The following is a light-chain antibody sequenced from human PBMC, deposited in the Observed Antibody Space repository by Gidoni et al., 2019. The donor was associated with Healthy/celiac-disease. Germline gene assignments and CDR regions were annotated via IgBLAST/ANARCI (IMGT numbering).Light chain of an antibody. V-gene: IGKV2-28*01. CDR1: QSLLHSNGYNY. CDR2: LGS. J-gene: IGKJ2*01. CDR3: MQALQTPRT. Sequence: DSVMTQSPLSLPVTPGEPASISCRSSQSLLHSNGYNYLDWYLQKQVKSPQLLIYLGSNRASGVPDRFSGSGSGTDFTLKISRVEAEDVGVYYCMQALQTPRTFGQGTKLEIK.